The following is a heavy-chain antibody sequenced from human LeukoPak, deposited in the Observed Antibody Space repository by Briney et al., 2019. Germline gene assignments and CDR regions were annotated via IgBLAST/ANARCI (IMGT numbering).Heavy chain of an antibody. CDR3: VRGYSFGPYGMDV. CDR2: ISDSGGST. D-gene: IGHD2-15*01. Sequence: GGPLRLSCSASGFPFSSYAMVWVRQAPGKGLEYVSAISDSGGSTYYADSVKGRFTISRDNSKNTLYLQMSSLRAEDTAVYFCVRGYSFGPYGMDVWGQGTTVTVSS. J-gene: IGHJ6*02. CDR1: GFPFSSYA. V-gene: IGHV3-64D*09.